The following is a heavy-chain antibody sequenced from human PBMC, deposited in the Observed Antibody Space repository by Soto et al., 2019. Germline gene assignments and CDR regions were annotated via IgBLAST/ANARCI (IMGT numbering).Heavy chain of an antibody. CDR2: INAGNGNT. CDR1: GYTFTSYA. CDR3: ARVGVVGYGGYGYY. J-gene: IGHJ4*02. V-gene: IGHV1-3*01. Sequence: VASVKVSCKASGYTFTSYAMHWVRQAPGQRLEWMGWINAGNGNTKYSQKFQGRVTITRDTSASTAYMELSSLRSEDTAVYYCARVGVVGYGGYGYYWGQGTLVTVSS. D-gene: IGHD4-17*01.